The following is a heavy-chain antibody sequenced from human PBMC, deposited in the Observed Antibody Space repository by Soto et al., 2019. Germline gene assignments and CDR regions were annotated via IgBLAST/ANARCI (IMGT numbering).Heavy chain of an antibody. CDR2: ISGSGGST. D-gene: IGHD5-18*01. Sequence: EVQLLESGGGLVQPGGSLRLSCAASGFTFSSYAMSWVRQAPGKGLEWVSAISGSGGSTYYADSVKGRFTISRDNCKNTLYLQMNSLRAEDTAVYYCAKVLDTAMVWALDPAFDIWGQGTMVTVSS. CDR3: AKVLDTAMVWALDPAFDI. CDR1: GFTFSSYA. V-gene: IGHV3-23*01. J-gene: IGHJ3*02.